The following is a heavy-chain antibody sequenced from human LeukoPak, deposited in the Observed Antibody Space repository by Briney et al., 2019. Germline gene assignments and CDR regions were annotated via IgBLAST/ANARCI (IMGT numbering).Heavy chain of an antibody. CDR3: ARSSITMVRGVIKSTTSWYHYYNMDV. CDR2: ISSSANTI. J-gene: IGHJ6*03. D-gene: IGHD3-10*01. Sequence: PGGSLRLSCVASGFTFSSYEMNWVRQAPGKGLEWVSYISSSANTIYYADSVKGRFTIARDNAKNSLYLQMNSLRAEDTAVYYCARSSITMVRGVIKSTTSWYHYYNMDVWGKGTTVTVSS. CDR1: GFTFSSYE. V-gene: IGHV3-48*03.